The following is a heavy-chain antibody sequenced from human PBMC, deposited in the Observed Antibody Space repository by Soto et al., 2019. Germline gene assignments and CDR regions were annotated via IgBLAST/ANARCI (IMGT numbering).Heavy chain of an antibody. CDR1: GFTFSSYG. CDR2: ISYDGSNK. CDR3: ARRSPGDRFGYFQH. J-gene: IGHJ1*01. Sequence: QVQLVESGGGVVQPGRSLRLSCAASGFTFSSYGMHWVRQAPGKGLEWVAVISYDGSNKYDADSVKGRFTISRDNSKNTLYLQMNSLRAEDTAVYYCARRSPGDRFGYFQHWGQGTLVTVSS. D-gene: IGHD3-10*01. V-gene: IGHV3-30*03.